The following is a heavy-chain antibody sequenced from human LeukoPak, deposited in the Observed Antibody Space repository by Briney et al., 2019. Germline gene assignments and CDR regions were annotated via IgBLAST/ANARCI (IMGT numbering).Heavy chain of an antibody. V-gene: IGHV7-4-1*02. CDR2: INTNTGNP. D-gene: IGHD2-21*02. CDR3: ARVPYCGGDCYPEYFQH. J-gene: IGHJ1*01. Sequence: ASVKVSCKASGYTFTSYAMNWVRQAPGQGLEWMGWINTNTGNPTYAQGFTGRFVFSLDTSVSTAYLQISSLKAEDTAVYYCARVPYCGGDCYPEYFQHWGQGTLVTVSS. CDR1: GYTFTSYA.